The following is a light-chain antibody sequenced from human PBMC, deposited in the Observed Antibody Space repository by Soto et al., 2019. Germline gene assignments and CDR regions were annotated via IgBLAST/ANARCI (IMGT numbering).Light chain of an antibody. CDR1: QYIGSA. Sequence: IELTQYPATLSVSPGDRATLSCRASQYIGSAVAWYNKRSGQAHRLLLVDASIRVPTTPARFSGSVSGTEFTLTSSSLESEDCAVYFCQQYGDRPRTFGQGTKVDI. J-gene: IGKJ1*01. CDR2: DAS. V-gene: IGKV3-15*01. CDR3: QQYGDRPRT.